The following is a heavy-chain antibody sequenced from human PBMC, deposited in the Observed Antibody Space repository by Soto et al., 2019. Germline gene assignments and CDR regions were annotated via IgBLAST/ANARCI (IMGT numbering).Heavy chain of an antibody. D-gene: IGHD2-8*01. V-gene: IGHV3-23*01. CDR1: VFTVWSHG. CDR2: ITGNGRNT. CDR3: AKNGLSTSPSAIDS. J-gene: IGHJ4*02. Sequence: HGGCLRLSSATSVFTVWSHGMSWVRQAPGKGLDWVSGITGNGRNTYYADSVKGRFTISRDNSKNTLFLQMNSLRADDTAVYYCAKNGLSTSPSAIDSWGQGTLVTVSS.